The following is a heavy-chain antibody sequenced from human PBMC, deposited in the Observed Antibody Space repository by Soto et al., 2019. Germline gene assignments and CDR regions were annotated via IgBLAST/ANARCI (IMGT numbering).Heavy chain of an antibody. J-gene: IGHJ4*02. D-gene: IGHD4-17*01. V-gene: IGHV1-18*01. CDR2: VSADSGHT. CDR1: GYTFTTYG. Sequence: QVQLVQSGAEVKKSGASVKVSCKASGYTFTTYGISWVRQAPGQGLEWMGWVSADSGHTNYAQKVRDRVTMTTDTSTSTVYMELRSLRSDDTALYYCPRDRGYGDDTFDYWGQGTLITVSS. CDR3: PRDRGYGDDTFDY.